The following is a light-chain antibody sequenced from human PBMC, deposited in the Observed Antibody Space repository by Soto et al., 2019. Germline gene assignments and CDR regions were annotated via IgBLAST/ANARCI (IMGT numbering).Light chain of an antibody. CDR3: QQYDNWPYT. V-gene: IGKV3-15*01. J-gene: IGKJ2*01. Sequence: EIVMTQSPATLSVSPGERATLSCRASQSVSNTLAWYQQKPGQAPRLLMYGASIGATGIPARFSGGGSGTQFTLTISSLQSEDFAVYYCQQYDNWPYTFGQGTKLEIK. CDR1: QSVSNT. CDR2: GAS.